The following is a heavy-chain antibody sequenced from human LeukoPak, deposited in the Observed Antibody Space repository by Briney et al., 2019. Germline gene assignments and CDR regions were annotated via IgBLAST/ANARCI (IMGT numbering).Heavy chain of an antibody. J-gene: IGHJ3*02. D-gene: IGHD6-19*01. CDR2: ISNSGDYI. Sequence: GGSLRLSCTVSGFTFSSFTMNWVRQGPGKGLEWVASISNSGDYISYADSLKGRFTISRDNAKNSLFLQMSSLRAEDTAVYYCAREMYAGWYFAFDIWGQGTMVTVSS. CDR3: AREMYAGWYFAFDI. V-gene: IGHV3-21*01. CDR1: GFTFSSFT.